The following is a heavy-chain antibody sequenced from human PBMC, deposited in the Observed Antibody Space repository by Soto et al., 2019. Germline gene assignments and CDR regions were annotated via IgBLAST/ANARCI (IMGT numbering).Heavy chain of an antibody. D-gene: IGHD2-8*01. CDR2: IIPIFGTA. V-gene: IGHV1-69*05. J-gene: IGHJ6*02. CDR3: ARDKLGYCTNGVCYDYYYGMDV. CDR1: GGTFSSYA. Sequence: GASVKVSCKASGGTFSSYAISWVRQAPGQGLEWMGGIIPIFGTANYAQKLQGRVTMTTDTSTSTAYMELRSLRSDDTAVYYCARDKLGYCTNGVCYDYYYGMDVWGQGTTVTVAS.